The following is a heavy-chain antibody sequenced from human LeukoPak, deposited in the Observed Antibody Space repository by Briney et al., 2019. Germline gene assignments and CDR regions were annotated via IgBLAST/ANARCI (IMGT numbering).Heavy chain of an antibody. CDR2: IYYTGTT. CDR1: GGSISSYY. D-gene: IGHD3-22*01. J-gene: IGHJ4*02. Sequence: SETLSLTCTVSGGSISSYYWSWIRQPPGKELEWIGYIYYTGTTSYNPSLKSRVSISVDTSKNQFSLNLSSVTAADTAVYYCARYYYDGSTYYYYLDKWGQGTLVTVSS. V-gene: IGHV4-59*01. CDR3: ARYYYDGSTYYYYLDK.